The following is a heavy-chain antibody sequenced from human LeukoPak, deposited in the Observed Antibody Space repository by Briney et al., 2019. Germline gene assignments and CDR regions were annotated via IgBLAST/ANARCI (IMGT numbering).Heavy chain of an antibody. D-gene: IGHD4-17*01. J-gene: IGHJ3*02. Sequence: KTGGSLRLSCAASGFTFNSYSMNWVRQAPGKGLEWVSSISSSSSYIYYADSVKGRFTISRDNTKNSLYLQMNSLRAEDTAVYYCARTTVSPGSYDAFDIWGQGTMVTVSS. CDR2: ISSSSSYI. CDR3: ARTTVSPGSYDAFDI. V-gene: IGHV3-21*04. CDR1: GFTFNSYS.